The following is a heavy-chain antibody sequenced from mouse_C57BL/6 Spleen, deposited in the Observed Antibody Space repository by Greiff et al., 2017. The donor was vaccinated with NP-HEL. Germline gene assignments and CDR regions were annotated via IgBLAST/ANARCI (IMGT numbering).Heavy chain of an antibody. J-gene: IGHJ2*01. Sequence: QVQLKQPGAELVMPGASVKLSCKASGYTFTSYWMHWVKQRPGQGLEWIGEIDPSDSYTNYNQKFKGKSTLTVDKSSSTAYMQLSSLTSEDSAVYYCARSLGFHYFDYWGQGTTLTVSS. CDR3: ARSLGFHYFDY. CDR2: IDPSDSYT. CDR1: GYTFTSYW. D-gene: IGHD4-1*01. V-gene: IGHV1-69*01.